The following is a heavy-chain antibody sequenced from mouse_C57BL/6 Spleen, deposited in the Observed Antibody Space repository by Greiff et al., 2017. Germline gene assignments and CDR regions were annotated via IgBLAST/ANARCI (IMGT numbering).Heavy chain of an antibody. J-gene: IGHJ4*01. CDR1: GYTFTSYW. Sequence: QVQLQQSGAELVRPGTSVKLSCKASGYTFTSYWMHWVKQRPGQGLEWIGVIDPSDSYTNYNQKFKGKATLTVDTSSSTAYMQLSSLTSEDSAVYYCARSGGYYYYAMDYWGQGTSVTVSS. CDR2: IDPSDSYT. D-gene: IGHD2-3*01. V-gene: IGHV1-59*01. CDR3: ARSGGYYYYAMDY.